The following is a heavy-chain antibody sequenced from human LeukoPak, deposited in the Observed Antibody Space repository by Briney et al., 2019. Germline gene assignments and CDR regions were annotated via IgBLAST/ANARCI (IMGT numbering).Heavy chain of an antibody. Sequence: SVKVSCKATGGTLSSYVISWVRQAPGQELEGMGGIIHIFGTANYAQKFQGRVTITADESTSTAYMELSSLRSEDTAVYYCARGYSYGLHAFDIWGQGTMVTVSS. D-gene: IGHD5-18*01. J-gene: IGHJ3*02. CDR2: IIHIFGTA. CDR3: ARGYSYGLHAFDI. CDR1: GGTLSSYV. V-gene: IGHV1-69*01.